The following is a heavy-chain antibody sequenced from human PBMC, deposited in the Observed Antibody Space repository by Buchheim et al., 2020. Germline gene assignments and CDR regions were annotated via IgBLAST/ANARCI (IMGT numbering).Heavy chain of an antibody. V-gene: IGHV3-33*01. CDR1: GFTFSSYG. D-gene: IGHD3-10*01. CDR3: ARDSTELLWFGELLFYGMDV. CDR2: IWYDGSNK. J-gene: IGHJ6*02. Sequence: QVQLVESGGGVVQPGRSLRLSCAASGFTFSSYGMHWVRQAPGKGLEWVAVIWYDGSNKYYADSVKGRFTISRDNSKHKLYLQMNSLRAEDTAVYYCARDSTELLWFGELLFYGMDVWGQGTT.